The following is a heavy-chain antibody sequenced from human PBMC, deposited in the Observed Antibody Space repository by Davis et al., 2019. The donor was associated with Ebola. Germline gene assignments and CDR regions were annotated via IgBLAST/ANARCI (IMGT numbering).Heavy chain of an antibody. Sequence: MPGGSLRLSCAVSGDSISSDSWWRWVRQTPGKGLEWIGELSHSGIINYNPSLKSRVTMSIDKSKNQFSLNLSSLTVADTAIYYCARWLGGLGRFDSWGQGILVTVSS. J-gene: IGHJ4*02. D-gene: IGHD3-10*01. CDR3: ARWLGGLGRFDS. V-gene: IGHV4-4*02. CDR1: GDSISSDSW. CDR2: LSHSGII.